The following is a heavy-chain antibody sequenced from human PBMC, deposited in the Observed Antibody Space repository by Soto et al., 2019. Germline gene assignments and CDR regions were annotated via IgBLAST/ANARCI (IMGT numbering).Heavy chain of an antibody. CDR3: ASSLLTPFDY. Sequence: PGGSLRLSCAASGFTFSSYWMHWVRQVPGKGLVWVSRINSYGSSTFYADSVKGRFTISRDNAKNTLYLQMNSLRAEDTAVYYCASSLLTPFDYWGQGTLVTVSS. D-gene: IGHD7-27*01. V-gene: IGHV3-74*01. CDR2: INSYGSST. J-gene: IGHJ4*02. CDR1: GFTFSSYW.